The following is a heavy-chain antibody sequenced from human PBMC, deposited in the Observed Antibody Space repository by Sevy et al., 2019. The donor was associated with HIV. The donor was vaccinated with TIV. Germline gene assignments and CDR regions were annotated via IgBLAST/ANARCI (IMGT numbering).Heavy chain of an antibody. V-gene: IGHV3-23*01. CDR1: GFTVNTYA. D-gene: IGHD6-13*01. Sequence: GGYLRLSCAVSGFTVNTYAMSWVRQAPGKGLEWVEVINNSGGSTDYADSVRGRFSISRDNPNVYLEMNSLRVEDTAVYYCVKERVGYISSWYYFDYWGQGTLVTVSS. J-gene: IGHJ4*02. CDR3: VKERVGYISSWYYFDY. CDR2: INNSGGST.